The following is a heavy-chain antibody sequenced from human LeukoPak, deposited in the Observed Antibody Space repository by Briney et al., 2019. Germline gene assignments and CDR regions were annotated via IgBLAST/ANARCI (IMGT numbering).Heavy chain of an antibody. CDR2: IFYSGAT. D-gene: IGHD3-10*01. J-gene: IGHJ4*02. Sequence: SETLSLTCTVSGGSISSSTYYWGWIRQPPGKGLEWIGSIFYSGATYYTPSLKSRVTISVDTSKNQFSLKLTSVTAADTAVYYCARVGSGSFDYWGQGTLVTVSS. CDR1: GGSISSSTYY. CDR3: ARVGSGSFDY. V-gene: IGHV4-39*07.